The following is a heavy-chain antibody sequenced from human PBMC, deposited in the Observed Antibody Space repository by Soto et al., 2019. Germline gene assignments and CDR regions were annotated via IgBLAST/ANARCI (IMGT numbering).Heavy chain of an antibody. CDR2: VTFDGSHQ. CDR1: GFSFSSRG. Sequence: GGSLRLSCAASGFSFSSRGMHWVRQAPGKGLEWVSFVTFDGSHQYYADSVKGRFTISRDNSRNMVYLQMNSLREDDTAIYFCARSSISDCRGSFHXWGQVIQVTVSX. D-gene: IGHD2-21*02. CDR3: ARSSISDCRGSFHX. V-gene: IGHV3-30*03. J-gene: IGHJ5*02.